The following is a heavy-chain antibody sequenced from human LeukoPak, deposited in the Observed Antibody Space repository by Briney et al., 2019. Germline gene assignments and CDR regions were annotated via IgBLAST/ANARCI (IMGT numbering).Heavy chain of an antibody. D-gene: IGHD1-14*01. V-gene: IGHV4-4*02. CDR3: AREILGGFNPRAY. Sequence: SETLSLTCTVSLDSTTSNFWSWVRQPPGKGLEWIGEIHRSGSPNYNPYLQSRVTISIDRSRNQIALELSSVTAADTAVYYCAREILGGFNPRAYWGQGTLVTVSS. CDR2: IHRSGSP. CDR1: LDSTTSNF. J-gene: IGHJ4*02.